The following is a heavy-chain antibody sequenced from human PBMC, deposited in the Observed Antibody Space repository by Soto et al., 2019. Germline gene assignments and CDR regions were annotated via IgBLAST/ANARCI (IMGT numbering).Heavy chain of an antibody. CDR2: VYYSGTT. CDR1: GGSISSSSYY. J-gene: IGHJ5*02. CDR3: ARGGSDYYGSGSYYSSNYNWFDP. Sequence: SETLSLTCTVSGGSISSSSYYWAWVRQPPGKGLEWIGSVYYSGTTNYNPSLKSRVTISVDTSKNQFSLKLSSVTAADTAVYYCARGGSDYYGSGSYYSSNYNWFDPWGQGTLVTVSS. D-gene: IGHD3-10*01. V-gene: IGHV4-39*07.